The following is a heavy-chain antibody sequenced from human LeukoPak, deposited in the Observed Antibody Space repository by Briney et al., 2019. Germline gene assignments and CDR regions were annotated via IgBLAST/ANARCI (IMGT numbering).Heavy chain of an antibody. CDR3: ARDTGYSGSSGDY. V-gene: IGHV3-33*01. D-gene: IGHD1-26*01. CDR1: GFTFSRYG. J-gene: IGHJ4*02. CDR2: IWYDGSKK. Sequence: GGSLRLSCAASGFTFSRYGMHWVRQAPGKGLEWVAVIWYDGSKKNYADSVKGRFTISRDNSKNTLNLQMTSLRAVDTAVYHCARDTGYSGSSGDYWGQGTLVTVSS.